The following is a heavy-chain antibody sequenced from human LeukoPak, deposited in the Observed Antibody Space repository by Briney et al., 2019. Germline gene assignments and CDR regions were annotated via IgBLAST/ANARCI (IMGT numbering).Heavy chain of an antibody. D-gene: IGHD1-7*01. V-gene: IGHV3-21*01. J-gene: IGHJ4*02. CDR2: ISTTSTYV. CDR1: GFTFRSYS. CDR3: ARDTSNWNYGYDY. Sequence: GGSLRLSCAASGFTFRSYSMNWVRQAPGKGLEWVSSISTTSTYVYYVDSVKGRFTISRDNAKNSLYLQMNSLRAEDTAVYYCARDTSNWNYGYDYWGQGTLVTVSS.